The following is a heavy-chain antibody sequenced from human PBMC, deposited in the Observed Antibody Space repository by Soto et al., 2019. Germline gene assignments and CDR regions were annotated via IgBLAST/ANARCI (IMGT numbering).Heavy chain of an antibody. J-gene: IGHJ6*02. CDR2: ISGSGGST. CDR3: AKAVIVGATLHYYYYGMDV. CDR1: GFTFSSYA. V-gene: IGHV3-23*01. Sequence: GGSLRLSCAASGFTFSSYAMSWVRQAPGKGLEWVSAISGSGGSTYYADPVKGRFTISRDNSKNTLYLQMNSLRAEDTAVYYCAKAVIVGATLHYYYYGMDVWGQGTTVTVSS. D-gene: IGHD1-26*01.